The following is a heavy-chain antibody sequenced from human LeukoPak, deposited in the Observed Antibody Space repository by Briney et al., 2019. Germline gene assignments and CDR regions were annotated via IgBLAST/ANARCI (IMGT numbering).Heavy chain of an antibody. CDR1: GFTFSNYA. Sequence: TGGSLRLSCAAAGFTFSNYAMSWVRQAPGKGLEWVSEISGGGTGTHYADSVRGRFTISRDNSKNTLYLQMTSLRAEDTAVYYCAKLEVGTTYDAFDIWGQGTMVTVSS. CDR2: ISGGGTGT. J-gene: IGHJ3*02. D-gene: IGHD2/OR15-2a*01. CDR3: AKLEVGTTYDAFDI. V-gene: IGHV3-23*01.